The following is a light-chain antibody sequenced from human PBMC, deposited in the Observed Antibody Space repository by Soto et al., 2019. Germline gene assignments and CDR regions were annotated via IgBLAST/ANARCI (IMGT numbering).Light chain of an antibody. J-gene: IGKJ1*01. CDR1: QSVSTN. Sequence: EIVFAHSPATLSFPPVERAALSCRASQSVSTNFAWYQQRPGQAPRLLFYGASIRATAVPARFTASGSGTEFTLTISSLQSEDFAVYYCQQYNTWPRTFGQGTKVDI. V-gene: IGKV3-15*01. CDR3: QQYNTWPRT. CDR2: GAS.